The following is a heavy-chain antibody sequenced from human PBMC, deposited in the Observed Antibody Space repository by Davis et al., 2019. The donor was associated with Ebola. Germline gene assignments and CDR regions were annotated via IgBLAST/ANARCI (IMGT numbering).Heavy chain of an antibody. CDR3: MRNVYQTGDFDY. V-gene: IGHV1-8*01. CDR1: GYTFTSYD. CDR2: MNPNSGNT. D-gene: IGHD7-27*01. Sequence: ASVKVSCKASGYTFTSYDVNWVRQATGQGLEWMGWMNPNSGNTGYAQKFQGRATITRDTSISTAYMELSSLRSEDTAMYYCMRNVYQTGDFDYWGQGTLVTVSS. J-gene: IGHJ4*02.